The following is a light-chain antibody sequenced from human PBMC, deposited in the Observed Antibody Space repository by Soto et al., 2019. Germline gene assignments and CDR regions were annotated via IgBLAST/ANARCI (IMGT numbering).Light chain of an antibody. CDR1: QSISSW. CDR3: QQYNSYRT. CDR2: KAS. J-gene: IGKJ1*01. V-gene: IGKV1-5*03. Sequence: DIQMTQSRSTLSASVGDRVTITCRASQSISSWLAWYQQKPGKAPKLLIYKASSLESGVPSRFSGSGSGTEFTLTISSLQPDDFATYYCQQYNSYRTFGQGTKVDI.